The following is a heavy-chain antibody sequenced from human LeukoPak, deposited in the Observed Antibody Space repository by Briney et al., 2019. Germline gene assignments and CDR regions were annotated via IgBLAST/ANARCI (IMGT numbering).Heavy chain of an antibody. CDR1: GFTFGSYG. CDR3: TIMHGYYDGSGYWVQ. D-gene: IGHD3-22*01. J-gene: IGHJ4*02. Sequence: GGSLRLSCAASGFTFGSYGMSWVRQAPGKGLEWVAFITTTGATTSYAGSVKGRFTISRDNARDTLHMQMNSLRDEDTALYYCTIMHGYYDGSGYWVQWGQGTLVTVSS. V-gene: IGHV3-23*01. CDR2: ITTTGATT.